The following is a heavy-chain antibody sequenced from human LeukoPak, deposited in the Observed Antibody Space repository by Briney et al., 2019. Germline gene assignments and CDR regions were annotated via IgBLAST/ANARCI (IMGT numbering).Heavy chain of an antibody. D-gene: IGHD6-13*01. CDR3: ARVTIAAEKYFDL. Sequence: PSETLSLTCTVSGGSISSSSYYWGWIRQPPGKGLEWIGSIYYSGSTYYNPSLKSRVTISVDKSKNQFSLKLSSVTAADTAVYYCARVTIAAEKYFDLWGRGTLVTVSS. CDR2: IYYSGST. V-gene: IGHV4-39*07. J-gene: IGHJ2*01. CDR1: GGSISSSSYY.